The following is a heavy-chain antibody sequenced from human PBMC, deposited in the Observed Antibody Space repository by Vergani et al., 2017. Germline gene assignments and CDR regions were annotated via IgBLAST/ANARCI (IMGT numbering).Heavy chain of an antibody. CDR1: GGSISSSSYY. J-gene: IGHJ2*01. V-gene: IGHV4-39*01. CDR2: IYYSGST. Sequence: VQLVESGPGLVKPSETLSLTCTVSGGSISSSSYYWGWIRQPPGKGLEWIGSIYYSGSTYYNPSLKSRVTISVDTSKNQFSLKLSSVTAADTAVYYCARLRAGGQWLVYWYFDLWGRGTLVTVSS. CDR3: ARLRAGGQWLVYWYFDL. D-gene: IGHD6-19*01.